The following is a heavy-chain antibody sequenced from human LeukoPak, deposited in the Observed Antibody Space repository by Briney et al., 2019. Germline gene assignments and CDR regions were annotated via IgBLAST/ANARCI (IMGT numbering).Heavy chain of an antibody. D-gene: IGHD3-22*01. V-gene: IGHV1-8*02. J-gene: IGHJ5*02. CDR1: GYTFTSYA. CDR3: ARMSYYDSSGDNWFDP. CDR2: MNPNSGNT. Sequence: ASVKVSCKASGYTFTSYAISWVRQAPGQGLEWMGWMNPNSGNTGYAQKFQGRVTMTRDTSISTAYMELSSLRSEDTAVYYCARMSYYDSSGDNWFDPWGQGTLVTVSS.